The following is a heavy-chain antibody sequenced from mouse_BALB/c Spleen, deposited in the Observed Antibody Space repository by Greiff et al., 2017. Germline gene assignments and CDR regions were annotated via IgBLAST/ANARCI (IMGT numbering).Heavy chain of an antibody. Sequence: LMAPSQSLSITCTVSGFSLTDYGVRWIRQPPGKGLEWLGVIWGGGSTYYNSALKSRLSISKDNSKSQVFLKMNSLQTDDTAMYYCAKGGDGAPWFAYWGQGTLVTVSA. V-gene: IGHV2-6-5*01. CDR3: AKGGDGAPWFAY. J-gene: IGHJ3*01. CDR2: IWGGGST. CDR1: GFSLTDYG.